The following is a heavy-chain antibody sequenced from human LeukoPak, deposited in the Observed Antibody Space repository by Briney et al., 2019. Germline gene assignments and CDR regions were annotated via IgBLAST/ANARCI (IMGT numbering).Heavy chain of an antibody. J-gene: IGHJ3*02. D-gene: IGHD3-22*01. CDR2: ISYDGSNK. CDR3: ARANLYYYDSSGSEAFDI. V-gene: IGHV3-30-3*01. CDR1: GFTFSSYA. Sequence: PPGRSLRLSCAASGFTFSSYAMHWVRQAPGKGLEWVAVISYDGSNKYYADSVKGRFTISRDNSKNTLYLQMNSLRAEDTAVYYCARANLYYYDSSGSEAFDIWGQGTMVTVSS.